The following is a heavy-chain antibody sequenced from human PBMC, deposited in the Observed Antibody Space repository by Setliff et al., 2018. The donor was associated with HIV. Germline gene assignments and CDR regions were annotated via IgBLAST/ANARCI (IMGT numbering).Heavy chain of an antibody. CDR2: IYYSGST. Sequence: SETLSLTCTVSGASISSYYWSWIRQPPGKGLEWIGYIYYSGSTKYNPSLQSRVTISLDTSKNQFSLKLSSVTAADTAVYYCARDIQAAGTGWFDPWGQGTLVTVSS. D-gene: IGHD6-13*01. V-gene: IGHV4-59*12. CDR3: ARDIQAAGTGWFDP. CDR1: GASISSYY. J-gene: IGHJ5*02.